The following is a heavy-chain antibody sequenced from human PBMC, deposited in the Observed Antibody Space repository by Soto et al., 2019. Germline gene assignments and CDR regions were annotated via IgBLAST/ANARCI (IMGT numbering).Heavy chain of an antibody. V-gene: IGHV3-7*01. Sequence: GGSLRLSCAASGFTFSSYWMSWVRQAPGKGLEWVANIKQDGSEKYYVDSVKGRFTISRDNAKNSLYLQMNSLRAEDTAVCCCARCQRGRGGGRAFDIWGQGTMVTVSS. CDR2: IKQDGSEK. CDR3: ARCQRGRGGGRAFDI. CDR1: GFTFSSYW. D-gene: IGHD3-16*01. J-gene: IGHJ3*02.